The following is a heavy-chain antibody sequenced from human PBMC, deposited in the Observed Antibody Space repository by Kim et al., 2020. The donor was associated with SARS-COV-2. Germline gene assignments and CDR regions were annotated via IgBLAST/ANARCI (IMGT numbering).Heavy chain of an antibody. CDR1: GGSLNYYY. CDR3: ARSPVVIDYFDYGMDV. V-gene: IGHV4-59*13. J-gene: IGHJ6*02. D-gene: IGHD2-21*01. Sequence: SETVSLTCTVSGGSLNYYYWSWVRQPPGKGLEFIGYIVNSGNTNYNPSLKSRVTISQDMSKNQVSLKLTSVTAADTAVYYCARSPVVIDYFDYGMDVWGQGTTVTVSS. CDR2: IVNSGNT.